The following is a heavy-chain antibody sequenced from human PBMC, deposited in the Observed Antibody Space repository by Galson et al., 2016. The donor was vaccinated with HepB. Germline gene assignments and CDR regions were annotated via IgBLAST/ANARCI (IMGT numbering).Heavy chain of an antibody. D-gene: IGHD5-24*01. J-gene: IGHJ4*02. Sequence: LRLSCAASGLTFTNAWMILVRQAPGKGLEWVGRIRSKTDGGTKDHAAPVKGRFTISRDDSKNTLYLQMNSLKTEDTAVYYCTSGREMTPIDSYFDYWGQGTLVTVSS. V-gene: IGHV3-15*01. CDR3: TSGREMTPIDSYFDY. CDR1: GLTFTNAW. CDR2: IRSKTDGGTK.